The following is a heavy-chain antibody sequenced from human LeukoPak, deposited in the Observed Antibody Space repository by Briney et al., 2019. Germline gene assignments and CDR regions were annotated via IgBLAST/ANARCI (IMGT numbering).Heavy chain of an antibody. Sequence: PSETLSLTCTVSGGSISSSDHYWGWIRQPPGKGLVWIGTISYSGTTYYNPSLKGRVTMSLDTSQNQFSLRLNSVTAADTAVYYCARVTSVAAAGGTWGQETLVTVSS. V-gene: IGHV4-39*07. J-gene: IGHJ5*02. CDR1: GGSISSSDHY. CDR2: ISYSGTT. CDR3: ARVTSVAAAGGT. D-gene: IGHD4-23*01.